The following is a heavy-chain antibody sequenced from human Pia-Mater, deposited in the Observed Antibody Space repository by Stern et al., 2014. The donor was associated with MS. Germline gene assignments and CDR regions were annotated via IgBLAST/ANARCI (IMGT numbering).Heavy chain of an antibody. CDR1: GFTFRSYG. J-gene: IGHJ3*02. Sequence: VQLVESGGGVVQPGGSLRLSCVAFGFTFRSYGIHWVRQSPGKGLEWVAVISYDGSHKFYEDSVKGRFAISRDNSKDTLYLQMNSLRVEDTAVYYCAKGEYSSDAYYIWGQGTMVTVSS. V-gene: IGHV3-30*18. CDR2: ISYDGSHK. D-gene: IGHD6-13*01. CDR3: AKGEYSSDAYYI.